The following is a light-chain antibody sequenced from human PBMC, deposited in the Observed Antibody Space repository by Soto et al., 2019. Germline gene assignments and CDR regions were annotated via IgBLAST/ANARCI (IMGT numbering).Light chain of an antibody. J-gene: IGLJ1*01. Sequence: QSALTQPRSVSGSPGQSVTISCTGTSSDVGGYNYVSRYQQHPGKAPKLMIYDVSKRPSGVPDRFSGSKSGNTASLTISGLQAEDEADYYCCSYAGSYVFGTGTKLTVL. CDR1: SSDVGGYNY. CDR3: CSYAGSYV. CDR2: DVS. V-gene: IGLV2-11*01.